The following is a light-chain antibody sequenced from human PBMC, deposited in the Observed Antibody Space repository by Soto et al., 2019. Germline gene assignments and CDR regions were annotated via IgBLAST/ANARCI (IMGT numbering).Light chain of an antibody. Sequence: ALTQPASLSGSPGQSITISCTGTSRDVGGHNYVSWYQQHPGKAPKLIICEVSNRPSGVSNRFSGSKSGNTASLTISGLQAEDEADYYCSSYTSSSTDVVFGGGTKLTVL. CDR2: EVS. CDR1: SRDVGGHNY. CDR3: SSYTSSSTDVV. J-gene: IGLJ2*01. V-gene: IGLV2-14*01.